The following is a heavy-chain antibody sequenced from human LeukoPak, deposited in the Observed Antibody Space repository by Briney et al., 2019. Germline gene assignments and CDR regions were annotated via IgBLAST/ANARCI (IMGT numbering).Heavy chain of an antibody. Sequence: GGSLRLSCAASGFTFSSYSMNWVRQAPGKGLEWVSYISSSSTIYYADSVKGRFTISRDNAKNSLYLQMNSLRAEDTAVYYCARFTRTYYDYVWGSYPPDYWGQGTLVTVSS. CDR2: ISSSSTI. CDR3: ARFTRTYYDYVWGSYPPDY. D-gene: IGHD3-16*02. J-gene: IGHJ4*02. V-gene: IGHV3-48*01. CDR1: GFTFSSYS.